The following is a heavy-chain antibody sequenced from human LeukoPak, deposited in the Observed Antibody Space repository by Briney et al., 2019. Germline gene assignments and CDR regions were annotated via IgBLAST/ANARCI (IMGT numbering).Heavy chain of an antibody. D-gene: IGHD3-16*01. CDR2: IYYSGST. V-gene: IGHV4-59*08. CDR3: ARHGALDC. J-gene: IGHJ4*02. CDR1: GGSMSDYF. Sequence: SETLSLTCTVSGGSMSDYFWSWIRHPPGKGLEWIENIYYSGSTNYNPSLNSRVTISVDTSQNQFSLKLNSVTAADTAVYYCARHGALDCWGQGTLVTVSS.